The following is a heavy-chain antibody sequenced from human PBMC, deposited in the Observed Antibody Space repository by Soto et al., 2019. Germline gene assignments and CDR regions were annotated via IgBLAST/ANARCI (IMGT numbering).Heavy chain of an antibody. Sequence: GGSLRLSCAASGFTFSSYAMSWVRQAPGKGLEWVSAISGSGGSTYYAYSVEGRFTISRDNSKNTLYLQMNSLRAEDTAVYYCAKGLPANYGWYFDLWGRGTLVTVSS. V-gene: IGHV3-23*01. J-gene: IGHJ2*01. CDR2: ISGSGGST. CDR3: AKGLPANYGWYFDL. D-gene: IGHD1-7*01. CDR1: GFTFSSYA.